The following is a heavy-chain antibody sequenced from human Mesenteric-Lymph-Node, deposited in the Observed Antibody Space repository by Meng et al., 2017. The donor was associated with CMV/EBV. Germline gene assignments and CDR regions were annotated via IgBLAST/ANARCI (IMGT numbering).Heavy chain of an antibody. Sequence: GESLKISCKGSGYIFTSYWIAWVRQMPGKGLEWMGIIYPGDSDIRYSPSFQGQVTISADKSISTAYLQWSSLKASDTAIYYCATSFSTAWSYAFDIWGQGTMVTVSS. D-gene: IGHD6-19*01. J-gene: IGHJ3*02. CDR1: GYIFTSYW. V-gene: IGHV5-51*01. CDR3: ATSFSTAWSYAFDI. CDR2: IYPGDSDI.